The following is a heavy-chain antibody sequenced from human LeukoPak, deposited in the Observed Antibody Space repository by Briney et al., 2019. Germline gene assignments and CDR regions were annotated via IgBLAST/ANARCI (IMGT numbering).Heavy chain of an antibody. D-gene: IGHD5-18*01. V-gene: IGHV1-2*02. J-gene: IGHJ4*02. CDR3: ARSRGYSYEDN. CDR2: VNPKNGGT. CDR1: GYTFTGYY. Sequence: ASVTLSCTASGYTFTGYYVHWVRQAPGQGLEWMGWVNPKNGGTDYAQRFRGRVTLTRDTSNSTAYMELRSLRSDDTAVYYCARSRGYSYEDNWGQGTPVTVSS.